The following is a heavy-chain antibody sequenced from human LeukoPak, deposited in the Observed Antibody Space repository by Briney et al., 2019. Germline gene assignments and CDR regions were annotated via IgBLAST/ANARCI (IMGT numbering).Heavy chain of an antibody. CDR3: ARAARDVFFDY. D-gene: IGHD3-10*02. CDR2: ISSSSSYI. V-gene: IGHV3-21*01. Sequence: GRSLRLSCVASGFIFSSYGMHWVRQAPGKGLEWVSSISSSSSYIYYADSVKGRFTISRDNAKNSLYLQMNSLRAEDTAVYYCARAARDVFFDYWGQGTLVTVSS. CDR1: GFIFSSYG. J-gene: IGHJ4*02.